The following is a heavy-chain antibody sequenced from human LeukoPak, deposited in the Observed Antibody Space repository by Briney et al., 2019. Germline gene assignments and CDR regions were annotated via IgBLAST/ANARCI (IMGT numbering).Heavy chain of an antibody. CDR1: GYTFTNYA. CDR3: ARVQGNYDSSDYAYDF. V-gene: IGHV7-4-1*02. D-gene: IGHD3-22*01. Sequence: ASVKVSCKTSGYTFTNYAINWVRQAPGEGLEWMGWINTNTGNPTYAQGFTGRFVFSLDTSVSTAYLQISSLKAEDTAVYYCARVQGNYDSSDYAYDFWGQGTLVTVSS. CDR2: INTNTGNP. J-gene: IGHJ4*02.